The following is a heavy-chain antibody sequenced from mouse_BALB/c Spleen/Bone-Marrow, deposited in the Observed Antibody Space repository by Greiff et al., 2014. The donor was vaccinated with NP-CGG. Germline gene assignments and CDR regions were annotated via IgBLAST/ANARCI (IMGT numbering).Heavy chain of an antibody. V-gene: IGHV1-4*02. D-gene: IGHD2-2*01. CDR2: INPSSGYT. J-gene: IGHJ2*01. CDR3: ARGHGYYFDY. CDR1: GYTFTSYT. Sequence: QVQLQQPAAELARPGASVKMSCKASGYTFTSYTMHWVKQRPGQGLEWIGYINPSSGYTEYNQKFKDKTTLTADESSSTAYMQLSSLTSEDSAVYYCARGHGYYFDYWGQGTTLTVSS.